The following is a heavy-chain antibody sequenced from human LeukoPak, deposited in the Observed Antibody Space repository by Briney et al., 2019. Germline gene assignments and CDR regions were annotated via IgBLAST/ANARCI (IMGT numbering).Heavy chain of an antibody. Sequence: GSLRLSCAASGFTFSDYWMSWVRQPPGKGLEWIGEIYHSGSTNYNPSLKSRVTISVDKSKNQFSLRLSSVTAADTAVYYCARAFNVGYSYGSNFDYWGQGTLVTVSS. CDR3: ARAFNVGYSYGSNFDY. V-gene: IGHV4-4*02. D-gene: IGHD5-18*01. CDR1: GFTFSDYW. CDR2: IYHSGST. J-gene: IGHJ4*02.